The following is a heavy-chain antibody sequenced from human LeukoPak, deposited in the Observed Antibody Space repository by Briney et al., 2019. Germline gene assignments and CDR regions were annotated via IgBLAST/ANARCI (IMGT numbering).Heavy chain of an antibody. CDR1: GGSISSSNYY. Sequence: SETLSLTCSVSGGSISSSNYYWGWIRQPPGKGLEWIGSIYYSGSTYYNPSLKSRVTISVDTSKNQFSLKLSSVTAADTAVYYCARGRALFDWGQGTLVTVSS. CDR2: IYYSGST. V-gene: IGHV4-39*07. D-gene: IGHD2-21*01. CDR3: ARGRALFD. J-gene: IGHJ4*02.